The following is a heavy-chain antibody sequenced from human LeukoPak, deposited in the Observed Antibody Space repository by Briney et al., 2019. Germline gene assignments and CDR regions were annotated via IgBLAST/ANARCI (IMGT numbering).Heavy chain of an antibody. V-gene: IGHV4-59*01. D-gene: IGHD3-10*01. CDR1: GGSISSYY. CDR2: NYYSRTT. CDR3: TRTIYNPSHKSAVNIRVGTSTDHSYLTLSPVTAAQTAVYYCARDMADILTGPYYYGMDV. Sequence: SETLSLTCTVSGGSISSYYWSWIRQPPGKGLECIRHNYYSRTTNYGRSLRSGVVLTLDASNHLFTLKLSCVTAADTAVYYCTRTIYNPSHKSAVNIRVGTSTDHSYLTLSPVTAAQTAVYYCARDMADILTGPYYYGMDVWGQGTTVTVSS. J-gene: IGHJ6*02.